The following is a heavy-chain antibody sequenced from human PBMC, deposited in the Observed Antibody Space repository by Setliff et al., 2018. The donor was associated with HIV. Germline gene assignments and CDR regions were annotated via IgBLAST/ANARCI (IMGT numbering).Heavy chain of an antibody. CDR3: ARVPVKQGDAFDI. CDR2: INPNSGGT. D-gene: IGHD6-6*01. CDR1: GYTFTGYY. Sequence: GASVKVSCKASGYTFTGYYMHWVRQAPGQGLEWMGWINPNSGGTNYAQKFQGWVTMTRGTSISTAYMELSRLRSDDTAVYYCARVPVKQGDAFDIWGQGTMVTVSS. V-gene: IGHV1-2*04. J-gene: IGHJ3*02.